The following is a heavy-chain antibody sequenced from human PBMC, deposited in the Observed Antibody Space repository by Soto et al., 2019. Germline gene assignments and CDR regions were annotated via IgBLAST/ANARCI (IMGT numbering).Heavy chain of an antibody. J-gene: IGHJ3*02. CDR1: GGSISSYY. V-gene: IGHV4-59*01. D-gene: IGHD3-16*02. CDR3: ARGDYIWGSYRSLAFDI. Sequence: SETPSLTCTVSGGSISSYYWSWIRRPPGKGLEWIGYIYYSGSTNYNPSLKSRVTISVDTSKNQFSLKLSSVTAADTAVYYCARGDYIWGSYRSLAFDIWGQGTMVTVSS. CDR2: IYYSGST.